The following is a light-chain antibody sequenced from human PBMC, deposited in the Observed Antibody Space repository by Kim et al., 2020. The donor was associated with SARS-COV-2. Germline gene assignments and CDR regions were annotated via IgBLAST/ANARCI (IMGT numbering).Light chain of an antibody. Sequence: ASVERRVTITCRASQSISSWLAWYQQRPGKAPKLLIYDASILQSGVPPNFSGSGYGTEFTLTINSLQPDDFATYFCQHYNSYPYTFGQGTKLEI. V-gene: IGKV1-5*01. CDR2: DAS. CDR3: QHYNSYPYT. J-gene: IGKJ2*01. CDR1: QSISSW.